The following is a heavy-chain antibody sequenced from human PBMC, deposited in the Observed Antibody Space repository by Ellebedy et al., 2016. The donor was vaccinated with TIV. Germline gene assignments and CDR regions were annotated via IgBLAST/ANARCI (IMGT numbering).Heavy chain of an antibody. CDR3: ARAGYGDYYYYYGMDV. V-gene: IGHV4-59*01. CDR2: IYYSGST. Sequence: MPSETLSLTCTVSGGSISSYYWSWIRQPPGKGLEWIGYIYYSGSTNYNPSLKSRVTISVDTSKNQFSLKLSSVTAADTAVYYCARAGYGDYYYYYGMDVWGQGTTVTVSS. J-gene: IGHJ6*02. D-gene: IGHD4-17*01. CDR1: GGSISSYY.